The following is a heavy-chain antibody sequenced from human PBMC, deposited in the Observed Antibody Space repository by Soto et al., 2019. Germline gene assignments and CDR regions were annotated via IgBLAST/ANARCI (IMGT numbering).Heavy chain of an antibody. D-gene: IGHD1-1*01. J-gene: IGHJ4*02. CDR3: ARHGPLSNNWNQLDY. Sequence: QLQLQESGPGLVKPSETLSLTCTVSGGSISSSSYYWGWIRQPPGKGLEWIGNIYYSGSTYYNPSLKSRVTVSVDTSKNHFSLKLSSVTAADTAVYYCARHGPLSNNWNQLDYWGQGTLVTVSS. V-gene: IGHV4-39*01. CDR1: GGSISSSSYY. CDR2: IYYSGST.